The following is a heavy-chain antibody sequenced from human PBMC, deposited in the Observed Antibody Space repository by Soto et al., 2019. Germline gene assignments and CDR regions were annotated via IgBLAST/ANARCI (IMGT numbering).Heavy chain of an antibody. CDR1: GGTFSSYA. V-gene: IGHV1-69*13. Sequence: SVKVSCKASGGTFSSYAISWVRQAPGQGLEWMGGIIPIFGTANYAQKFQGRVTITADESTSTAYMELSSLRYEDTAVYYCARAGDGKMATTAHFFDYWGQGTLVTVYS. CDR3: ARAGDGKMATTAHFFDY. J-gene: IGHJ4*02. CDR2: IIPIFGTA. D-gene: IGHD5-12*01.